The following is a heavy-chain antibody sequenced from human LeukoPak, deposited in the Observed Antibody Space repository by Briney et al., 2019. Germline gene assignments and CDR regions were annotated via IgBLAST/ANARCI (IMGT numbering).Heavy chain of an antibody. CDR1: GGTFSSYA. D-gene: IGHD3-10*01. CDR3: ARVQTYYYGSGSSNWFDP. CDR2: IIPILGIA. V-gene: IGHV1-69*04. Sequence: SVKVSCKASGGTFSSYAIIWVRQAPGQGLEWMGRIIPILGIANYAQKFQGRVTITADKSTSTAYMELSSLRSEDTAVYYCARVQTYYYGSGSSNWFDPWGQGTLVTVSS. J-gene: IGHJ5*02.